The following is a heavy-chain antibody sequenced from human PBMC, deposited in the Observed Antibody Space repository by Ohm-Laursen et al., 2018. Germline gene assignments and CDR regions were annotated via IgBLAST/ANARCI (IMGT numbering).Heavy chain of an antibody. CDR2: LSGSGHDT. CDR1: GFTFSSYA. Sequence: SLRLSCSASGFTFSSYAMSWVRQAPEKGLEWVSGLSGSGHDTYYTDSVKGRFTISRDNSKNTLYLQMNSLRGEDTAVYYCAKVQYSGWAPFDYWGQGTLVTVSS. V-gene: IGHV3-23*01. J-gene: IGHJ4*02. D-gene: IGHD6-19*01. CDR3: AKVQYSGWAPFDY.